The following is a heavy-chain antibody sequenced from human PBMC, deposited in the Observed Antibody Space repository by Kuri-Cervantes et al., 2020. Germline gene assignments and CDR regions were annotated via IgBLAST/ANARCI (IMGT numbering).Heavy chain of an antibody. J-gene: IGHJ6*02. CDR3: AKDLVVRGVINYYYGMDV. V-gene: IGHV3-30*18. D-gene: IGHD3-10*01. Sequence: GESLKISCAASGFTFSSYGMHWVRQAPGKGLEWVAVISYDGSNKYYADSVKGRFTISRDNSKNTLYLQMNCLRAEDTAVYYCAKDLVVRGVINYYYGMDVWGQGTTVTVSS. CDR1: GFTFSSYG. CDR2: ISYDGSNK.